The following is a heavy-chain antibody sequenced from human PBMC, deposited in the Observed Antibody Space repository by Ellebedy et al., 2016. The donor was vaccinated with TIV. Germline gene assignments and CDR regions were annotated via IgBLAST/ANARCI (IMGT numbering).Heavy chain of an antibody. Sequence: GGSLRLXCAASGFTFSSYWMHWVRQAPGKGPVWVSRMNSDGSRIDYADSVKGRFTISRDNAKNTLYLQMNSLRAEDTAMYFCARDSYESGSYGAVSYWGQGTLVTVSS. J-gene: IGHJ4*02. CDR3: ARDSYESGSYGAVSY. V-gene: IGHV3-74*01. CDR1: GFTFSSYW. CDR2: MNSDGSRI. D-gene: IGHD3-10*01.